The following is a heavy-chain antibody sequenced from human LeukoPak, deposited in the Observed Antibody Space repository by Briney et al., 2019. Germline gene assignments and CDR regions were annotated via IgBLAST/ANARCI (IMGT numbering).Heavy chain of an antibody. J-gene: IGHJ3*01. V-gene: IGHV3-30-3*01. CDR2: ISYDGRNN. Sequence: PGGSLRLSCAASGFTFNNHAFHWVRQAPGKGLEWVALISYDGRNNHFAYSVEGLSITSRDNSQNTLSLQMNNLRVEDAALYYCVRDSITGDDAFDFWGQGTMVTVSS. CDR3: VRDSITGDDAFDF. CDR1: GFTFNNHA. D-gene: IGHD7-27*01.